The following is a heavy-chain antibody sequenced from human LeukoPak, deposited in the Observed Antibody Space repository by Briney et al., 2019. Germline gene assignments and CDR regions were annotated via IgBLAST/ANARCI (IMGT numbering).Heavy chain of an antibody. CDR1: RSNSHRSA. CDR3: ARDLYSDSPKDDYGMDV. CDR2: ISYVGSYK. Sequence: GEPLRHSCAATRSNSHRSAPHRIRQAPAKGLEWVAVISYVGSYKYHADAVKGRFTISRDNSMNTLYLQMNSLRAEDTAVYYCARDLYSDSPKDDYGMDVWGQGTTVTVSS. D-gene: IGHD6-13*01. V-gene: IGHV3-30-3*01. J-gene: IGHJ6*02.